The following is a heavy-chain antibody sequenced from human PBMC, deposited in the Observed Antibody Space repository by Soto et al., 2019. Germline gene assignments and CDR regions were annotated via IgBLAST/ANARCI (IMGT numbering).Heavy chain of an antibody. Sequence: GGSLRLSCAASGFTFSSYWMSWVRQAPGKGLEWVANIKQDGSEKYYVDSVKGRFTISRDNAKNSLYLQMNSLRAEDTAVYYCARAPSGSYYNPPEKFDYWGQGTLVTVSS. D-gene: IGHD3-10*01. V-gene: IGHV3-7*05. CDR3: ARAPSGSYYNPPEKFDY. CDR1: GFTFSSYW. CDR2: IKQDGSEK. J-gene: IGHJ4*02.